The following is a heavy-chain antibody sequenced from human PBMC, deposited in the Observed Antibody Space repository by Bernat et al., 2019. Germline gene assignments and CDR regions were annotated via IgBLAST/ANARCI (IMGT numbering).Heavy chain of an antibody. CDR3: TTDGRAYYMDV. CDR1: GFTFSNAW. V-gene: IGHV3-15*01. J-gene: IGHJ6*03. Sequence: EVQLVESGGGLVKPGGSLRLSCAASGFTFSNAWMSWVRQAPGKGLEWVGRIKGKADGGATDYAAPVNGRFTISRDDSKNMLYLQMNSLKTEDTAVFYCTTDGRAYYMDVWGKGTTVTVSS. CDR2: IKGKADGGAT.